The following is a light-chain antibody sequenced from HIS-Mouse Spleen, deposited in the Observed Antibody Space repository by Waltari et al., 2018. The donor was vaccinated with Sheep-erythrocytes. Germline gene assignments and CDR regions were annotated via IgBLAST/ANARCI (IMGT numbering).Light chain of an antibody. CDR3: SSYTSSSSYV. CDR2: DVS. Sequence: QCALTQPPPVSGSLDQSITISCTGTSSDVGAFNYFSGYQQHPGQAHKLMIYDVSNRPSGVSNRFSGSKSGNTASLTISGLQAEDEADYYCSSYTSSSSYVFGTGTKVTVL. V-gene: IGLV2-14*03. J-gene: IGLJ1*01. CDR1: SSDVGAFNY.